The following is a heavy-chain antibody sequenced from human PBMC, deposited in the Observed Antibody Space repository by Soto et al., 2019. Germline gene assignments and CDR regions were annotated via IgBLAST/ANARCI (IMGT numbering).Heavy chain of an antibody. D-gene: IGHD3-22*01. V-gene: IGHV3-30*18. J-gene: IGHJ6*02. Sequence: GGSLRLSCAASGFTFSSYGMHWVRQAPGKGLEWVAVISYDGSNKYYADSVKGRFTISRDNSKNTLYLQMNSLRAEDTAVYYCAKILYDSSGGGAYYYGMDVWGQGTTVTVPS. CDR2: ISYDGSNK. CDR1: GFTFSSYG. CDR3: AKILYDSSGGGAYYYGMDV.